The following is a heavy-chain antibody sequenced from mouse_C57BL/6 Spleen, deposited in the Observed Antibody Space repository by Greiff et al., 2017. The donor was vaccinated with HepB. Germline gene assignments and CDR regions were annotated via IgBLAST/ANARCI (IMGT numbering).Heavy chain of an antibody. D-gene: IGHD2-3*01. V-gene: IGHV1-15*01. CDR3: TRGDDGYYFDY. J-gene: IGHJ2*01. Sequence: VQLQQSGAELVRPGASVTLSCKASGYTFTDYEMHWVKQTPVHGLEWIGAIDPETGGTAYNQKFKGKAILTADKSSSTAYMELRSLTSEDSAVYYCTRGDDGYYFDYWGQGTTLTVSS. CDR2: IDPETGGT. CDR1: GYTFTDYE.